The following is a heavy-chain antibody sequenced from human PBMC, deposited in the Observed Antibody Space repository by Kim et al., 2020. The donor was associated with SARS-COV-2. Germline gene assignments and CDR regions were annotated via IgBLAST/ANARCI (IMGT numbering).Heavy chain of an antibody. CDR2: INPSGGST. CDR1: GYTFTSYY. J-gene: IGHJ3*02. V-gene: IGHV1-46*01. CDR3: ARTGYWSGRSCYFAFDI. D-gene: IGHD2-15*01. Sequence: ASVKVSCKASGYTFTSYYMHWVRQAPGQGLEWMGIINPSGGSTSYAQKFQGRVTMTRDTSTSTVYMELSSLRSEDMAVYYCARTGYWSGRSCYFAFDILGQGTMFTVSS.